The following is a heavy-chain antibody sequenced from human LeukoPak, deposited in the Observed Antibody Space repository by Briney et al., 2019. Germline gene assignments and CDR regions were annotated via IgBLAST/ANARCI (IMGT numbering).Heavy chain of an antibody. CDR3: ARDYGSGSYWVGNDC. J-gene: IGHJ4*02. D-gene: IGHD3-10*01. Sequence: GGSLRLSCAASGFTFSTYPMHWVRQAPGKGLEWVAVMSFDGDSEYYSDSVRGRFTVSRDNAKSTLYLQMNSLRPEGTAVYYCARDYGSGSYWVGNDCWGQGTLVTVSS. CDR2: MSFDGDSE. CDR1: GFTFSTYP. V-gene: IGHV3-30-3*01.